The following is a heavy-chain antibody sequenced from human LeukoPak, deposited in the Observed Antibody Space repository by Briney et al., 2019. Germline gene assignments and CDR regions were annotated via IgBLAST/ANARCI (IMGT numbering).Heavy chain of an antibody. Sequence: GGSLRLSCAASGFTFSSYAMSWVRQAPGKGLEWVSAISGSGDSTYYADPVKGRFTISRDNSKNMLYLQMSCLRAEDTAVYYCATEARQVSGIVSARDYWGQGTLVTVSS. J-gene: IGHJ4*02. CDR1: GFTFSSYA. V-gene: IGHV3-23*01. CDR3: ATEARQVSGIVSARDY. CDR2: ISGSGDST. D-gene: IGHD6-13*01.